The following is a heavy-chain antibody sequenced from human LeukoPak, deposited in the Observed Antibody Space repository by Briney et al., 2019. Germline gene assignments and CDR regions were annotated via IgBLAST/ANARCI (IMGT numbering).Heavy chain of an antibody. CDR1: GGSFSGYY. D-gene: IGHD3-10*01. V-gene: IGHV4-34*01. J-gene: IGHJ6*03. CDR2: INHSGST. Sequence: SETLSLTCAVYGGSFSGYYWSWIRQPPGKGLEWIGEINHSGSTNYNPSLKSRVTISVDTSNNQFSLKLSSVTAADTAVYYCARAIFEYYGSGSYYHYYYYMDVWGKGTTVTISS. CDR3: ARAIFEYYGSGSYYHYYYYMDV.